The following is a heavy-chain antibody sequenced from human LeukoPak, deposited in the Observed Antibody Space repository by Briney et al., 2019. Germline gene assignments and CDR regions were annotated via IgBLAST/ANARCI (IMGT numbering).Heavy chain of an antibody. Sequence: SVKVSCKASGGTFSSYAISWVRQAPGQGLEWMGGIIPIFGTANYAQKFQGRVTITADESTSTAYMELRSLRSDDTAVYYCARDAWIQLWSADFDYWGQGTLVTVSS. J-gene: IGHJ4*02. D-gene: IGHD5-18*01. CDR2: IIPIFGTA. CDR3: ARDAWIQLWSADFDY. CDR1: GGTFSSYA. V-gene: IGHV1-69*13.